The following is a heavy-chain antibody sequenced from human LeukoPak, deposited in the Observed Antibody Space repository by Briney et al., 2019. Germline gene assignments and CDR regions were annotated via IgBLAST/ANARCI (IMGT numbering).Heavy chain of an antibody. V-gene: IGHV4-34*01. CDR2: INHSGST. CDR1: GGSFSGYY. CDR3: ARGDYDFWSGYYCMDV. J-gene: IGHJ6*02. D-gene: IGHD3-3*01. Sequence: SETLSLTCAVYGGSFSGYYWSWIRQPPGKGQEWIGEINHSGSTNYNPSLKSRVTISVDTSKNQFSLKLSSVTAADTAVYYCARGDYDFWSGYYCMDVWGQGTTVTVSS.